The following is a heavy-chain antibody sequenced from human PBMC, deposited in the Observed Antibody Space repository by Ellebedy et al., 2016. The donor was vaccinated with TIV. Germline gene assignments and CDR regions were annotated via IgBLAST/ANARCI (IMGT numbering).Heavy chain of an antibody. Sequence: LSLTCAASGFTFSSYYMHWVRQAPGKGLVWVSHISSDGSHINYADSVKGRFTISRDNAKNTLYLQMNSLRAEDTAVYYCAREWSAFDLWGQGTMVTVSS. V-gene: IGHV3-74*01. CDR3: AREWSAFDL. CDR1: GFTFSSYY. CDR2: ISSDGSHI. D-gene: IGHD3-3*01. J-gene: IGHJ3*01.